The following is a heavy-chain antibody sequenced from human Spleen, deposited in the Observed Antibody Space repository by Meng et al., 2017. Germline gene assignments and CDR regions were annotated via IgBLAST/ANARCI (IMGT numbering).Heavy chain of an antibody. CDR3: ARGPTTMAHDFDY. CDR1: GGSSSGYY. CDR2: INHSGST. J-gene: IGHJ4*02. Sequence: VQLQQWGAGLLKPSAPLSLPCAVYGGSSSGYYWSWIRQPPGKGLEWIGEINHSGSTNYNPSLESRATISVDTSQNNLSLKLSSVTAADSAVYYCARGPTTMAHDFDYWGQGTLVTVSS. V-gene: IGHV4-34*01. D-gene: IGHD4-11*01.